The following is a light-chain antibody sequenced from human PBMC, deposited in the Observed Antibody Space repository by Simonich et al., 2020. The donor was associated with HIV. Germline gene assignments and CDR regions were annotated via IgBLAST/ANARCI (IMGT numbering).Light chain of an antibody. J-gene: IGKJ1*01. V-gene: IGKV1-5*03. Sequence: DIQMTQSPSSLSASVGDRVTITCRASQSISDWLAWYQQKPGKAPKFLIYKASTLESGVPSRFSGSGSGTDFTLTISSLQAEDVAVYYCQQYYSTPQTFGQGTKVEIK. CDR2: KAS. CDR3: QQYYSTPQT. CDR1: QSISDW.